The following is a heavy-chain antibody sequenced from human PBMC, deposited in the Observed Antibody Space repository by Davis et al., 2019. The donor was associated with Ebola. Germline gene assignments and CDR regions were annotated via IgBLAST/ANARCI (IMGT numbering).Heavy chain of an antibody. V-gene: IGHV3-43*01. CDR1: GFTFDDYT. D-gene: IGHD6-13*01. J-gene: IGHJ6*02. CDR2: ISWDGGST. Sequence: GGSLRLSCAASGFTFDDYTMHWVRQAPGKGLEWVSLISWDGGSTYYADSVKGRFTISRDNSKNSLYLQMNSLRTEDTALYYCAKDQYSSSWYEGYYCYGMDVWGQGTTVTVSS. CDR3: AKDQYSSSWYEGYYCYGMDV.